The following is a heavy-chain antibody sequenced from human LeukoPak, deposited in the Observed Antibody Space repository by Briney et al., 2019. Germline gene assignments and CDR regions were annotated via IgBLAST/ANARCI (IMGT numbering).Heavy chain of an antibody. CDR2: IYYSGST. CDR3: ASAPYYYDSSGPFDY. V-gene: IGHV4-38-2*02. Sequence: SETLSLTCTVSGYSISSGYYWGWIRQPPGKGLEWIGSIYYSGSTYYNPSLKSRVTISVDTSKNQFSLKLSSVTAADTAVYYCASAPYYYDSSGPFDYWGQGTLVTVSS. J-gene: IGHJ4*02. D-gene: IGHD3-22*01. CDR1: GYSISSGYY.